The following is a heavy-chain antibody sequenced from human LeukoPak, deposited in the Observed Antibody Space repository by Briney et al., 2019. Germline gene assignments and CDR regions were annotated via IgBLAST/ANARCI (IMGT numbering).Heavy chain of an antibody. CDR3: ARERSRIPHSYYYYGMTS. CDR2: IIPILGIA. J-gene: IGHJ6*02. Sequence: SVKVSCKASGGTFSSYAISWVRQAPGQGLEWMGRIIPILGIANYAQKFQGRVTITADKSTSTAYMELSSLRSEDTAVYYCARERSRIPHSYYYYGMTSGAKGPRSPSP. V-gene: IGHV1-69*04. CDR1: GGTFSSYA.